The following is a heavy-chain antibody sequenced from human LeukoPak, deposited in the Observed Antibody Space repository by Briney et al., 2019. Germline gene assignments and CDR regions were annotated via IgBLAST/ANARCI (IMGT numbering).Heavy chain of an antibody. J-gene: IGHJ3*02. V-gene: IGHV3-23*01. D-gene: IGHD5-24*01. CDR2: ISDSGGST. CDR1: GFTFSSYA. CDR3: AKSRDGYNYGAFDI. Sequence: GGSLRLSCAASGFTFSSYAMSWVRQAPGKGLDWVSAISDSGGSTSYADSVKGRFIISRDNSKNTLYLQMNSLRAEDTAIYYCAKSRDGYNYGAFDIWGQGTMVTVSS.